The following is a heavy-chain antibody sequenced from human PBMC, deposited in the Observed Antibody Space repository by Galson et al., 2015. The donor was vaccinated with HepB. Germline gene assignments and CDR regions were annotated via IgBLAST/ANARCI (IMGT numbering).Heavy chain of an antibody. D-gene: IGHD1-1*01. CDR1: GGSISSYY. J-gene: IGHJ3*02. V-gene: IGHV4-59*01. CDR3: ARVVTERAFDI. Sequence: LSLTCTVSGGSISSYYWSWIRQPPGKGLEWIGYIYYSGSTNYNPSLKSRVTISVDTSKNQFSLKLSSVTAADTAVYYCARVVTERAFDIWGQGTMVTVSS. CDR2: IYYSGST.